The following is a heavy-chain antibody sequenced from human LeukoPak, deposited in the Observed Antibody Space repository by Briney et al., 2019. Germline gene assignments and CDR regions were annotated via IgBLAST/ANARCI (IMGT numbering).Heavy chain of an antibody. D-gene: IGHD4-17*01. CDR2: IFRSGDTT. J-gene: IGHJ5*02. CDR3: AKSYHGDYDNWFDP. Sequence: GGSLRLSCAASGFTFTNYAMNWLRQAPGKGLEWVSTIFRSGDTTYYADSVKGRFSISRDNSKNTLYLQMNSLRAEDTAVYYCAKSYHGDYDNWFDPWGQGTLVTVSS. V-gene: IGHV3-23*01. CDR1: GFTFTNYA.